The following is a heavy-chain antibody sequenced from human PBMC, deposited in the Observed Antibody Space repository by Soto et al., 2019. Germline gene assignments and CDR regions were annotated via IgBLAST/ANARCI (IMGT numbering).Heavy chain of an antibody. CDR3: AATGGHYFGLYV. CDR2: ISGYNANT. V-gene: IGHV1-18*01. J-gene: IGHJ6*02. Sequence: QAQLVQSGSEVKRPGASVKVSCMCSDNTFTYYGINWVRQAPGQGLEWLGWISGYNANTKDAQKFKDRVTMTADTSTRTADLELRTLISYDSVIYFCAATGGHYFGLYVLGQGTKDTVSS. CDR1: DNTFTYYG. D-gene: IGHD2-8*02.